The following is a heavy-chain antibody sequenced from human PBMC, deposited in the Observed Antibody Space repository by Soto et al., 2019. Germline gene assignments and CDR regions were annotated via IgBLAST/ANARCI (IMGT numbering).Heavy chain of an antibody. CDR2: IYYSGST. CDR1: GGTISSGDYY. CDR3: ARSSYNGNVHFDY. Sequence: QVQLQESGPGLVKPSQTLSLTCTVSGGTISSGDYYWSWIRPPAGKGLEWIGYIYYSGSTYYNPSLKSRVTISVDTSKNQFSLKLSFVAAADTAVYYCARSSYNGNVHFDYWGQGTLVTVSS. V-gene: IGHV4-30-4*01. D-gene: IGHD1-1*01. J-gene: IGHJ4*02.